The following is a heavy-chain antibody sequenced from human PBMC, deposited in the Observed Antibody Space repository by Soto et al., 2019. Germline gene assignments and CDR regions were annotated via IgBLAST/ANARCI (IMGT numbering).Heavy chain of an antibody. J-gene: IGHJ5*02. CDR1: GGSISSSSYY. V-gene: IGHV4-39*01. CDR3: ARHNDCSGGSCYWFDP. Sequence: SETLSLTCTVSGGSISSSSYYWGWIRQPPGKGLEWIGSIYYSGSTYYNPSLKSRVTISVDTSKNQFSLKLSSVTAADTAVYYCARHNDCSGGSCYWFDPWGQGTLVTVSS. D-gene: IGHD2-15*01. CDR2: IYYSGST.